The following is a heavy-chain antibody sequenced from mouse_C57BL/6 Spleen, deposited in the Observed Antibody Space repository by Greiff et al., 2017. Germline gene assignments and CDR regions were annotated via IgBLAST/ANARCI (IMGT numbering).Heavy chain of an antibody. V-gene: IGHV1-81*01. CDR1: GYTFTSYG. D-gene: IGHD3-2*02. CDR3: ARELSVRGNAIDY. Sequence: VQLQQSGAELARPGASVKLSCKASGYTFTSYGISWVKQRTGQGLEWIGEIYPRSGNTYYNEKFKGKATLTADKSSSTAYMELSSLTSEDSAFYVCARELSVRGNAIDYWGQGTSLTVSS. J-gene: IGHJ4*01. CDR2: IYPRSGNT.